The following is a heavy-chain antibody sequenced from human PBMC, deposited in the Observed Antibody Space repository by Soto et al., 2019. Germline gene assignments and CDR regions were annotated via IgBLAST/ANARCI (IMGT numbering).Heavy chain of an antibody. CDR2: ISATFGTT. V-gene: IGHV1-69*14. Sequence: QVQLVQSGAEVKEPGSSVKVSCKASGGTFSSYTFTWVRQAPGQGLECMGGISATFGTTNYAQKFQGRITLTADKSTTTVYMELTSLRADDTAVYYWGTPTSGWGDLDYWGQGTLVTVTT. J-gene: IGHJ4*02. CDR3: GTPTSGWGDLDY. D-gene: IGHD6-19*01. CDR1: GGTFSSYT.